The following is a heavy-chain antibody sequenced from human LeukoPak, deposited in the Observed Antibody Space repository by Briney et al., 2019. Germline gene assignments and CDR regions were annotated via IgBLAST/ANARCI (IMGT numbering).Heavy chain of an antibody. D-gene: IGHD3-16*01. Sequence: PSETLSLTCAVTGYSITRGFTGGWIRQPPGKGLEWIAAISYSGSTNYQSILQSRLTISSVPSNNEFSLRLTSVTAADTALYYCVREGAVPGIDPWGQGSLVTVSS. V-gene: IGHV4-38-2*02. CDR2: ISYSGST. CDR1: GYSITRGFT. J-gene: IGHJ5*02. CDR3: VREGAVPGIDP.